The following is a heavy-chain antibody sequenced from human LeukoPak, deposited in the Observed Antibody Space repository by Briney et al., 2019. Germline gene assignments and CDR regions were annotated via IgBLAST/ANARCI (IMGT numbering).Heavy chain of an antibody. CDR1: GGTFSSYA. D-gene: IGHD3-10*01. V-gene: IGHV1-69*04. CDR2: IIPILGIA. Sequence: ASVKVSCKASGGTFSSYAISWVRQAPGQGLEWMGRIIPILGIANYAQKFQGRVTITADKSTSTAYMELSSLRSEDTAVYYCAGDASEGDYYGSGSYLYYYYYGMDVWGQGTTVTVSS. CDR3: AGDASEGDYYGSGSYLYYYYYGMDV. J-gene: IGHJ6*02.